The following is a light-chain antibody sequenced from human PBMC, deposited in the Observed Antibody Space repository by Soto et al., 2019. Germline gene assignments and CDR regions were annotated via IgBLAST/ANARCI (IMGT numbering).Light chain of an antibody. CDR3: SSHAAGSTLI. V-gene: IGLV2-14*03. J-gene: IGLJ2*01. CDR1: SSDVGGYNE. Sequence: QSVLTQPASVSGSPGQSTTISCTGTSSDVGGYNEVSWYQQRPGKAPKLMIYDVSNRTSGVSNRFSGSKSGNTASLTISGLQAEDEAYYYCSSHAAGSTLIFGGGTKLTVL. CDR2: DVS.